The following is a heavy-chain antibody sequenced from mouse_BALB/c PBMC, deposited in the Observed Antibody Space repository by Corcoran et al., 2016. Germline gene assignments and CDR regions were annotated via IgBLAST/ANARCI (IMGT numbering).Heavy chain of an antibody. J-gene: IGHJ4*01. D-gene: IGHD1-1*01. Sequence: EVQLQQSGAELVKPGASVKLSCTASGFNIKDTYMHWVTQRPEQGLEWIGRIDPANGNTKYDPKFQGKATITADTSSNTAYLQLSRLTSEDTAVYYGARYGEGYYAMDYWGQGTSVTVSS. CDR2: IDPANGNT. CDR1: GFNIKDTY. V-gene: IGHV14-3*02. CDR3: ARYGEGYYAMDY.